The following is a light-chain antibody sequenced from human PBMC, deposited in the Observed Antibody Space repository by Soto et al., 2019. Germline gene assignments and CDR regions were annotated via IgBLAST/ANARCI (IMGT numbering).Light chain of an antibody. CDR2: DVS. Sequence: QSVLTQPRSVSGSPGQSVTISCTGTSSDVGGYNYVSWYQQHPGKAPKLMIYDVSERPSGVPDRFSGSKSGNTASLTISGLQAEDEADYYCCSYGGSFYVFGTGTKATVL. V-gene: IGLV2-11*01. CDR3: CSYGGSFYV. CDR1: SSDVGGYNY. J-gene: IGLJ1*01.